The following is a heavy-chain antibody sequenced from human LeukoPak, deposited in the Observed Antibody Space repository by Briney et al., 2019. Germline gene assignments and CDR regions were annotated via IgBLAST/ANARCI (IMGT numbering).Heavy chain of an antibody. CDR1: GFTFSDYD. J-gene: IGHJ4*02. CDR2: IGTAGDT. Sequence: GGSLRLSCAASGFTFSDYDMHWVRQATGKGLEWVSAIGTAGDTYYTGSVKGRFTISRENAKNSLYLQMDSPRAGDTAVYYCARVAKERVGGVYYFDYWGQGTLVTVSS. V-gene: IGHV3-13*01. CDR3: ARVAKERVGGVYYFDY. D-gene: IGHD1-1*01.